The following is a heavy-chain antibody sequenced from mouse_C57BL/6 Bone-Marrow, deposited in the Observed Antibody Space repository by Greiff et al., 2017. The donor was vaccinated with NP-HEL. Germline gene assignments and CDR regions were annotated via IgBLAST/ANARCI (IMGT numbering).Heavy chain of an antibody. CDR3: AINYYGSSLDWFAY. CDR1: GYTFTSYT. V-gene: IGHV1-4*01. J-gene: IGHJ3*01. Sequence: LQESGAELARPGASVKMSCKASGYTFTSYTMHWVKQRPRQGLEWIGYINPSSGYTKYNQKFKDKATLTADKSSSTAYMQLSSLTSEDSAVYYCAINYYGSSLDWFAYWGQGTLVTVSA. CDR2: INPSSGYT. D-gene: IGHD1-1*01.